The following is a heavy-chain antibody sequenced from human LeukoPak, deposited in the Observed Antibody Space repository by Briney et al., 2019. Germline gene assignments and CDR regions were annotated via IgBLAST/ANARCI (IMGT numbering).Heavy chain of an antibody. CDR3: ARHPAYCGGDC. V-gene: IGHV1-46*01. D-gene: IGHD2-21*01. J-gene: IGHJ4*02. Sequence: GASVKVSCKASGYTFTSYFIHWVRQAPGQGLEWMGIINPGTGGTTYAQNFQGRVTMTSDTSTSTAYMGLTSLRSDDTAVYYCARHPAYCGGDCWGQGTLVTVSS. CDR2: INPGTGGT. CDR1: GYTFTSYF.